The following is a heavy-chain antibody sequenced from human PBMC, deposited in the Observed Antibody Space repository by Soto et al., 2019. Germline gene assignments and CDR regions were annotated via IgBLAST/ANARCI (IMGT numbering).Heavy chain of an antibody. CDR3: ARDPLWFGELFMGYFDY. J-gene: IGHJ4*02. D-gene: IGHD3-10*01. CDR1: GFTFSSYS. Sequence: PGGSLRLSCAASGFTFSSYSMNWVRQAPGKGLEWVSYISSSSSTIYYADSVKGRFTISRDNAKNSLYLQMNSLRDEDTAVYYCARDPLWFGELFMGYFDYWGQGTLVTVSS. V-gene: IGHV3-48*02. CDR2: ISSSSSTI.